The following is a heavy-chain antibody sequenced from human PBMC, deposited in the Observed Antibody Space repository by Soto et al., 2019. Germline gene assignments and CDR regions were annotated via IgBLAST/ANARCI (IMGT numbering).Heavy chain of an antibody. Sequence: GESLKISCKGSGYSFTNYWIAWVRQMPGRGLEWMGIIYPGKSKTIYSPSFQGLVTISADTSLNTAYLQWSSLKASDTAMYYCARHRIVVVPAANYGMDVWGQGTTVTVSS. CDR1: GYSFTNYW. CDR2: IYPGKSKT. CDR3: ARHRIVVVPAANYGMDV. D-gene: IGHD2-2*01. V-gene: IGHV5-51*01. J-gene: IGHJ6*02.